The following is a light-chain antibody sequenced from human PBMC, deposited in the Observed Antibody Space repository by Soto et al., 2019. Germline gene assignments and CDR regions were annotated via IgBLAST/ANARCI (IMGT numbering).Light chain of an antibody. Sequence: DIQMTQSPSSLSASVGDRVTITCRASQNSGDYLNWYQQKPGKAPKLLIYAASSLQSGVPSRFSGSGSGTDFTLTITSLQPEDSATYYCQQSYSTPYTFGQGTKLEIK. J-gene: IGKJ2*01. CDR1: QNSGDY. CDR3: QQSYSTPYT. V-gene: IGKV1-39*01. CDR2: AAS.